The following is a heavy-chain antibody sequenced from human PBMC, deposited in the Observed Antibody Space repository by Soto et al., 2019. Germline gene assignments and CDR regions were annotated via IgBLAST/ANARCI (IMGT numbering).Heavy chain of an antibody. CDR3: ARVHRLTGTVLSYSSMDV. CDR1: GYTFSGYQ. D-gene: IGHD3-9*01. V-gene: IGHV1-2*04. J-gene: IGHJ6*04. CDR2: INPNTGDT. Sequence: SVKVSCKASGYTFSGYQMHWVRQAPGQGLEWVGWINPNTGDTNYSQRFQGWVTMTSDTSISTAYMELTRLRSDDTDVYYCARVHRLTGTVLSYSSMDVWGEGTTLTASS.